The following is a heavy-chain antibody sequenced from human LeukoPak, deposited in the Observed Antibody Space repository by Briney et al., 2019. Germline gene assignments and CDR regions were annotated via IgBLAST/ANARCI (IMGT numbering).Heavy chain of an antibody. CDR1: GYTFTSYY. Sequence: ASVKVSCKASGYTFTSYYMHWVRQAPGQGLEWMGIINPSGGSTSYAQKFQGRVTMTRDTSISTVYMELTRLRYDDTAVFYCALGSIAVLGAGFDYWGQGTLVTVSS. CDR3: ALGSIAVLGAGFDY. J-gene: IGHJ4*02. V-gene: IGHV1-46*01. D-gene: IGHD6-19*01. CDR2: INPSGGST.